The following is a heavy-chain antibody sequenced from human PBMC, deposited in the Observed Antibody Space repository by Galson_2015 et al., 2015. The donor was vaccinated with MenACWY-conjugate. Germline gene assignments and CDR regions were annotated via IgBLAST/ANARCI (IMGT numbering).Heavy chain of an antibody. CDR3: ARGFETLGLTGWGRSFDY. J-gene: IGHJ4*02. CDR1: GGTFYA. V-gene: IGHV1-3*01. D-gene: IGHD3-9*01. Sequence: SVKVSCKASGGTFYAMHWVRQAPGQGLEWLGWINAGNGNTKYSQKFQDRVTITRDISASTTYMELNSLTSEDPAIYYCARGFETLGLTGWGRSFDYWGQGTLVTVSS. CDR2: INAGNGNT.